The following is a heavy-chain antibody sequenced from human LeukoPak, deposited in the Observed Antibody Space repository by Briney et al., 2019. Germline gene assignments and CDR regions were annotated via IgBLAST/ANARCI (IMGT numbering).Heavy chain of an antibody. Sequence: GGSLRLSCAASGFTVSSNYMSWVRQAPGKGLEWVSSISSSSSYIYYADSVKGRFTISRDNAKNSLYLQMNSLRAEDTAVYYCARDGLDAFDIWGQGTMVTVSS. CDR1: GFTVSSNY. CDR2: ISSSSSYI. V-gene: IGHV3-21*01. J-gene: IGHJ3*02. CDR3: ARDGLDAFDI.